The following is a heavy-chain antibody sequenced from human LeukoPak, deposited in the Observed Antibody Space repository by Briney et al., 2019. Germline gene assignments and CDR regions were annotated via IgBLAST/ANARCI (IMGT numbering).Heavy chain of an antibody. J-gene: IGHJ6*03. V-gene: IGHV3-23*01. CDR2: ISGSGDYT. CDR1: GFTFSSYG. CDR3: AKISNPGAGHYYYMDV. D-gene: IGHD7-27*01. Sequence: GGSLRLSCAASGFTFSSYGMSWVRQAPGKGLEWVSAISGSGDYTYYADSVKGRFTISRDNSKNTLYLQMNGLRVEDTAAYYCAKISNPGAGHYYYMDVWGKGTTVTISS.